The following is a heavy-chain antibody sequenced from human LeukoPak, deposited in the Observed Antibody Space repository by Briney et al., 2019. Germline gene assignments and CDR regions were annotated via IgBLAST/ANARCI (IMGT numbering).Heavy chain of an antibody. CDR1: GFTFSNFA. V-gene: IGHV3-23*01. CDR2: ISNTGDST. CDR3: VNALWGGFNW. D-gene: IGHD3-9*01. J-gene: IGHJ4*02. Sequence: GGSLRLSCAASGFTFSNFAVSWVRQAPGRGLEWVSGISNTGDSTNYADSVKGRFTISRDNSKSTLYLQMNSLRVDVTALYYCVNALWGGFNWWGQGTLVTVSS.